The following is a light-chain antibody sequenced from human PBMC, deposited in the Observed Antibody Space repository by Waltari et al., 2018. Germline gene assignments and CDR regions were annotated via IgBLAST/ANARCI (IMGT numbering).Light chain of an antibody. J-gene: IGKJ2*01. CDR1: QSLTKRY. V-gene: IGKV3-20*01. CDR2: GAS. Sequence: ELTQSPGTLSLSPGERATLSCRASQSLTKRYLAWYQQKPGQAPRLLIYGASSRAAGIPDRFSGSGSGTDFTLTISRLEPEDFAVYYCQQYGSSVLYTFGQGTKLEIK. CDR3: QQYGSSVLYT.